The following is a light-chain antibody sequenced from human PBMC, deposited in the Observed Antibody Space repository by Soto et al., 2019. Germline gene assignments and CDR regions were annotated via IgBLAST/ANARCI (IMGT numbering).Light chain of an antibody. CDR2: AAS. V-gene: IGKV1-39*01. J-gene: IGKJ3*01. Sequence: DIQMTQSPSSLSASVGDRVTITCRASQTISNHLNWYQRKPGQAPKLLIYAASSLHSGVPSRFSGSGSGTEFSLTISSLQPEDFATYYCQQSHTTPLFTFGPGTKVDIK. CDR1: QTISNH. CDR3: QQSHTTPLFT.